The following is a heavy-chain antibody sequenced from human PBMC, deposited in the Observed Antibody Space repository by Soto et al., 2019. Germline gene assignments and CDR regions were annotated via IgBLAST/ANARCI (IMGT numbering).Heavy chain of an antibody. J-gene: IGHJ4*02. CDR1: GGSINSGNSY. CDR3: AREKIDSSGYYFDY. CDR2: IYYRGST. V-gene: IGHV4-30-4*01. D-gene: IGHD3-22*01. Sequence: QVQLQESGPGLVKPSQTLSLTCTVSGGSINSGNSYWSWIRQPPGKGLEWIGFIYYRGSTYYNPTLRSRVAMXXXTXXNQVSLKLSSVTAADTAVYYCAREKIDSSGYYFDYWGQGTLATVSS.